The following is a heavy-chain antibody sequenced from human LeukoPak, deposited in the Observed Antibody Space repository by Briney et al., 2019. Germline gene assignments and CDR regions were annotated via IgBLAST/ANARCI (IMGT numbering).Heavy chain of an antibody. CDR2: IKQDGSDK. CDR3: ARDLEPGLEMATIRGD. Sequence: PGGSLRLSCAASGFTFSSYWMSWVRQAPGKGLEWVANIKQDGSDKYYVDSVKGRFVISRDNAKNSLYLQMNSLRAEDTAVYYCARDLEPGLEMATIRGDWGQGTLVTVSS. CDR1: GFTFSSYW. V-gene: IGHV3-7*01. J-gene: IGHJ4*02. D-gene: IGHD5-24*01.